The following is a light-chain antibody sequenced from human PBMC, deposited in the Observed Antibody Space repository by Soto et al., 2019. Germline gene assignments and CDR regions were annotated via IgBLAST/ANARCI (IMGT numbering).Light chain of an antibody. J-gene: IGKJ5*01. CDR2: AAS. V-gene: IGKV1-12*01. CDR3: QQANSFPIT. CDR1: QGIRSW. Sequence: DIQMTQSPSSVSASVGDRVTITCRASQGIRSWLAWYQQKPGKAHKLLIFAASSLHSGVPSRFSGSGSRTNFTLTISSLQPEDFATYYCQQANSFPITFGQGTRLENK.